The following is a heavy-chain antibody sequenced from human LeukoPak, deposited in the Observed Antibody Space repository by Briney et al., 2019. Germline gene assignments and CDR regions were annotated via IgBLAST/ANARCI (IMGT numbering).Heavy chain of an antibody. D-gene: IGHD6-19*01. J-gene: IGHJ6*02. CDR2: ISYDGSSK. Sequence: GGSLRLSCAASGFTFSNYAILWVRQAPGKGLEWVAVISYDGSSKNFADSVKGRFTISRDNSKNTLYLQMNSLRVEDTAVYYCARPSHPNTNGWYYFFGMDVWGQGTTVTVSS. CDR3: ARPSHPNTNGWYYFFGMDV. V-gene: IGHV3-30-3*01. CDR1: GFTFSNYA.